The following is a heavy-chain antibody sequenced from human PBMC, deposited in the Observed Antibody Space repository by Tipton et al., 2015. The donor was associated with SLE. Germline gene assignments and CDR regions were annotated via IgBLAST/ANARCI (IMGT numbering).Heavy chain of an antibody. CDR2: IYYSGST. D-gene: IGHD3-10*01. V-gene: IGHV4-39*07. CDR1: GGSISSSSYY. Sequence: TLSLTCTVSGGSISSSSYYWGWIRQPPGKGLEWIGSIYYSGSTNYNPSLKSRVTISVDTSKNQFSLKLSSVTAADTAVYYCARVDGSGSAYWGQGTLVTVSS. J-gene: IGHJ4*02. CDR3: ARVDGSGSAY.